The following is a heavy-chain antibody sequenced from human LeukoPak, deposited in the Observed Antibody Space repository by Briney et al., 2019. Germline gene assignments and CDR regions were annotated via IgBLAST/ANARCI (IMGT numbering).Heavy chain of an antibody. CDR1: GESFSGYY. CDR3: ARHPRPRGIVGAIIWFDP. Sequence: SETLSLTCAVYGESFSGYYWSWIRQPPGKGLEWIGEINHSGSTNYNPSLKSRVTISVDTSKNQFSLKLSSVTAADTAVYYCARHPRPRGIVGAIIWFDPWGQGTLVTVSS. CDR2: INHSGST. J-gene: IGHJ5*02. D-gene: IGHD1-26*01. V-gene: IGHV4-34*01.